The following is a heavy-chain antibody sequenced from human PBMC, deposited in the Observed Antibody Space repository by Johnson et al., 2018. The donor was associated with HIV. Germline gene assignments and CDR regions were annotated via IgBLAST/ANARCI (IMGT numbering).Heavy chain of an antibody. Sequence: VQLVESGGGVVQPGKSLRLSCVASAFAFSSYAMSWVRQAPGKGLEWVSGISGGGGSTYYADSVKGRFTISRDNSKNTLYLQMNSLRAEDTAVYYCARGLEDTAMGDDVFDIWGQGTLVTVSS. CDR3: ARGLEDTAMGDDVFDI. V-gene: IGHV3-23*04. CDR2: ISGGGGST. D-gene: IGHD5-18*01. CDR1: AFAFSSYA. J-gene: IGHJ3*02.